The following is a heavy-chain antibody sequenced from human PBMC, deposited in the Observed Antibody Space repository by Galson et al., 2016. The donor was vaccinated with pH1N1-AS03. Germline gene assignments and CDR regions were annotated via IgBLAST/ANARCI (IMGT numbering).Heavy chain of an antibody. CDR3: AKGLTPSGGDFLIDV. CDR2: IWSDGSYK. V-gene: IGHV3-33*06. CDR1: GFTFSTYG. Sequence: SLRLSCAASGFTFSTYGMHWVRQSPGKGLEWVGIIWSDGSYKYYGDSVKGRFTISRDNSNNTLYLQMNSLRAEDAAVYYCAKGLTPSGGDFLIDVWGKGTTVTVSS. J-gene: IGHJ6*03. D-gene: IGHD2-21*02.